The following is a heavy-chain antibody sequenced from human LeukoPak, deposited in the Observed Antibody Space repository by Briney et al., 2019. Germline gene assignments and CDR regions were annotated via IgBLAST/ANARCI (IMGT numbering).Heavy chain of an antibody. CDR3: ARDYYDSSGYYYGDY. Sequence: PGGSLRLSCAASGFTFSSYDMHWVRQATGKGLEWVSAIGTAGDTYYPGSVKGRFTISRDNSKNTLYLQMNSLRAEDTAVYYCARDYYDSSGYYYGDYWGQGTLVTVSS. V-gene: IGHV3-13*01. D-gene: IGHD3-22*01. CDR2: IGTAGDT. CDR1: GFTFSSYD. J-gene: IGHJ4*02.